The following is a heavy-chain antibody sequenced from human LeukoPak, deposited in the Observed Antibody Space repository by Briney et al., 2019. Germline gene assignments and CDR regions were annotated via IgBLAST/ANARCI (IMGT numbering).Heavy chain of an antibody. V-gene: IGHV4-59*12. CDR3: VRGVGSSSWWFDY. J-gene: IGHJ4*02. CDR1: GGSISSYY. CDR2: IHYSGST. D-gene: IGHD6-13*01. Sequence: SETLSLTCTVSGGSISSYYWSWIRQPPGKGLEWIGYIHYSGSTNYNPSLKSRVTISVDTSKNQFSLKLSSVTAADTAVYYCVRGVGSSSWWFDYWGQGTLVTVSS.